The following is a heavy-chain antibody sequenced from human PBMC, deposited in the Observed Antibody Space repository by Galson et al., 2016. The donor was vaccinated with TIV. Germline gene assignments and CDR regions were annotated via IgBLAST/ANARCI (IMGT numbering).Heavy chain of an antibody. Sequence: SVKVSCKASGGTFSSFVVTWVRQAPGQGLEWMGGIIPLFGEAHYAQKFQGRVTISADESTSTVYMELRSLRSGDTAVYYCAKCRNTAMDTYYYYYGLDVWGQGTTATVSS. CDR2: IIPLFGEA. CDR1: GGTFSSFV. D-gene: IGHD5-18*01. J-gene: IGHJ6*02. CDR3: AKCRNTAMDTYYYYYGLDV. V-gene: IGHV1-69*13.